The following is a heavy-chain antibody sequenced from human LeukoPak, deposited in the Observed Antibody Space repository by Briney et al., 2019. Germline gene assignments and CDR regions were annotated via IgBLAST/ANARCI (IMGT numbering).Heavy chain of an antibody. Sequence: SETLSLTCAVYGGSFSGYYWSWIRQPPGKGLEWIGEINHSGSTNYNPSLKSRVTISVDTSKNQFSLRLSSVTAADTAVYYCARVRGGTGTRAYNWFDPWGQGTLVTVSS. J-gene: IGHJ5*02. CDR1: GGSFSGYY. D-gene: IGHD1-7*01. CDR2: INHSGST. CDR3: ARVRGGTGTRAYNWFDP. V-gene: IGHV4-34*01.